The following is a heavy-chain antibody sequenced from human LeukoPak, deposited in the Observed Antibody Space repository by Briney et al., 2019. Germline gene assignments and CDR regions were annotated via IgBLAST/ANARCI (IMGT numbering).Heavy chain of an antibody. J-gene: IGHJ4*02. Sequence: SETLSLTCTVSGGSVSSGSYYWSWIRQPPGKGLEWIGYIYYSGSTNYNPSLKSRVTISVDTSKNQFSLKLSSVTAADTAVYYCARGIVGASPVFDYWGQGTLVTVSS. D-gene: IGHD1-26*01. CDR1: GGSVSSGSYY. V-gene: IGHV4-61*01. CDR2: IYYSGST. CDR3: ARGIVGASPVFDY.